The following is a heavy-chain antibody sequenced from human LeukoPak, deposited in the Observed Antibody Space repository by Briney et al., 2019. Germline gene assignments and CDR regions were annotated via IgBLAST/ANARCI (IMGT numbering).Heavy chain of an antibody. CDR3: QVVPAAMIHPPRWYYGMDV. D-gene: IGHD2-2*01. CDR2: ISSSSSTI. J-gene: IGHJ6*02. CDR1: GFTFSTYN. V-gene: IGHV3-48*02. Sequence: PGGSLRLSCAASGFTFSTYNMNWVRQAPGRGLEWVSYISSSSSTIYYADSVKGRFTISRDNAKNSLYLQMNSLRDEDTAVYYCQVVPAAMIHPPRWYYGMDVWGQGTTVTVSS.